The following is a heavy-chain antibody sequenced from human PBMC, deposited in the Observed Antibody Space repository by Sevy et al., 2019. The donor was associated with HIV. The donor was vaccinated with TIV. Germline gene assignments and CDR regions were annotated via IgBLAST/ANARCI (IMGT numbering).Heavy chain of an antibody. D-gene: IGHD1-26*01. CDR1: GFTFSSYN. CDR2: IRGSSDYV. V-gene: IGHV3-21*01. Sequence: GESLKISCAASGFTFSSYNMNWVRQAPGKGLEWVSSIRGSSDYVFYADSVKGRFTISRDNDKNSLYFQMNSVRAEDTAVYYCAKWDADRRGYFDYWGQGTLVTVSS. CDR3: AKWDADRRGYFDY. J-gene: IGHJ4*02.